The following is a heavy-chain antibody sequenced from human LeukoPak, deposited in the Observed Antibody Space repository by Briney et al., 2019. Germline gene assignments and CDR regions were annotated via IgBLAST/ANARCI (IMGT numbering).Heavy chain of an antibody. J-gene: IGHJ5*02. CDR3: ARVLYSSSWYFWFDP. CDR1: GFTVSSNY. V-gene: IGHV3-53*01. D-gene: IGHD6-13*01. Sequence: GGSLRLSCAASGFTVSSNYMSWVRQAPGKGLEWVSVIYSGGSTYYADSVKGRFTISRDNSKNTLYLQMNSLRAEDTAVYYCARVLYSSSWYFWFDPWGQGTLVTASS. CDR2: IYSGGST.